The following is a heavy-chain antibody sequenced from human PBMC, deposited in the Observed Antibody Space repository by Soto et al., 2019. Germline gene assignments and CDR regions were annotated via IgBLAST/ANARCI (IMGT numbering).Heavy chain of an antibody. J-gene: IGHJ4*02. CDR3: ARGGGTVTTSYFDY. CDR1: GGSISSYY. CDR2: IYYSGST. D-gene: IGHD4-17*01. Sequence: SETLSLTCTVSGGSISSYYWSWIRQPPGKGLEWIGYIYYSGSTNYNPSLKSRVTISVDTSKNQFSLNLSSVTAADTAVYYCARGGGTVTTSYFDYWGQGTLVTVSS. V-gene: IGHV4-59*12.